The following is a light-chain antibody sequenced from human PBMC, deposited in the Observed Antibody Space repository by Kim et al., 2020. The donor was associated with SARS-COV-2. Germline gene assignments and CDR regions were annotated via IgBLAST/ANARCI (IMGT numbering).Light chain of an antibody. Sequence: SYELTQPPSVSVSPGQTASITCSGDELGDKYACWYQQKPGQSPVLVIYQDTKRPSGIPERFSGSNSGNTATLTISGTQALDEADYYCQAWESSTWVFGGGTQLTVL. CDR2: QDT. CDR3: QAWESSTWV. V-gene: IGLV3-1*01. J-gene: IGLJ3*02. CDR1: ELGDKY.